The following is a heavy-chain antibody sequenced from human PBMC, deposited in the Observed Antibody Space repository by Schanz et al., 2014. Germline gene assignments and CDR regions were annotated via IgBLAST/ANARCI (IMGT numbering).Heavy chain of an antibody. CDR2: ISGSGGST. D-gene: IGHD1-1*01. CDR3: ARDRRNADLDY. V-gene: IGHV3-23*01. J-gene: IGHJ4*02. CDR1: GFMFSSYG. Sequence: EVQLLESGGGLVEPGGSLRLSCAASGFMFSSYGMHWVRQAPGKGLEWVIVISGSGGSTYYADSVRGRFTISRDNSRNTLYLQMNSLRAEDTAVYYCARDRRNADLDYWGQGTLVTVSS.